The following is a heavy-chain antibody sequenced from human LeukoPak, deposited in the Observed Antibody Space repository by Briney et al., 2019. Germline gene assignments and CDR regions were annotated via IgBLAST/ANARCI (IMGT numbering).Heavy chain of an antibody. Sequence: SETLSLTCAVYGGSFSGYYWSWIRQPPGKGLEWIGEINHSGGTNYNPSLKSRVTISVDTSKNQFSLKLSSVTAADTAVYYCARRGANYGDSGWFDPWGQGTLVTVSS. CDR3: ARRGANYGDSGWFDP. CDR2: INHSGGT. J-gene: IGHJ5*02. D-gene: IGHD4-17*01. V-gene: IGHV4-34*01. CDR1: GGSFSGYY.